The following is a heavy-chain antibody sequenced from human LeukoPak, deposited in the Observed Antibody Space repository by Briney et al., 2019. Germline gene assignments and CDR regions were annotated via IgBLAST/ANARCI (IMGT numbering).Heavy chain of an antibody. CDR1: GFTFSSYA. Sequence: TGGSLRLSCAASGFTFSSYAMSWVRQAPGKGLEWVSAISGSGGSTYYADSVKGRFTISRDNSKNTLYLEMNSLRAEDTAVYYCAKDSTYYYDSSGYYLYWGQGTLVTVSS. D-gene: IGHD3-22*01. CDR2: ISGSGGST. CDR3: AKDSTYYYDSSGYYLY. V-gene: IGHV3-23*01. J-gene: IGHJ4*02.